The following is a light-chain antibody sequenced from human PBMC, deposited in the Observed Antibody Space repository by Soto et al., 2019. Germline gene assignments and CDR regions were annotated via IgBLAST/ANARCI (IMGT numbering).Light chain of an antibody. J-gene: IGLJ1*01. V-gene: IGLV3-21*02. CDR3: QVWNISTDHYV. CDR1: NIGSTS. CDR2: GDN. Sequence: ELTQPPSVSVAPGQTARITCGGNNIGSTSVHWYKQSPGQAPVLVVYGDNDRPSGIPERFSGFNSENTATLTITRVEAGDEADYYCQVWNISTDHYVFGTGTKVTVL.